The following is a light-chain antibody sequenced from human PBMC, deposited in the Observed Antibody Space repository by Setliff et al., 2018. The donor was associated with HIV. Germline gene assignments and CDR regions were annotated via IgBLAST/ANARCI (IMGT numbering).Light chain of an antibody. CDR2: DVS. Sequence: SVLTQPASVSGSPGQSITISCTGTSSDVGGYNYVSWYQQHPGKAPKLMIYDVSKRPSGVSNRFSGSKSGNTASLTISGLQAEDEADYYCSSYTSSSTYVFGSGTKGTVL. CDR3: SSYTSSSTYV. V-gene: IGLV2-14*01. J-gene: IGLJ1*01. CDR1: SSDVGGYNY.